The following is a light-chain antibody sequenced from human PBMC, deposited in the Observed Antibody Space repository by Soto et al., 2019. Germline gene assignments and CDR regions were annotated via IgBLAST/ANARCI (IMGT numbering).Light chain of an antibody. V-gene: IGKV1-33*01. Sequence: DIQMTQSPSSLSASVGDRVTITCQASQDISIYLNWYQQKPGKAPKLLIYEASNLETGVPSRFSGSGSGTDFTFTINSLQPEDIGTYYCQHYNSFPITFGQGTRLEIK. J-gene: IGKJ5*01. CDR3: QHYNSFPIT. CDR2: EAS. CDR1: QDISIY.